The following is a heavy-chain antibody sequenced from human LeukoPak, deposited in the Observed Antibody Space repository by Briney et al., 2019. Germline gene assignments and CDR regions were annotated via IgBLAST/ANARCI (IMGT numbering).Heavy chain of an antibody. D-gene: IGHD3-22*01. CDR3: ARDGRPIVVEWYFDL. J-gene: IGHJ2*01. Sequence: GGSLRLSCAVSGFTFSIYAMHWVRQAPGKGLEWVAFISYDGGSTYYADSVKGRFTISRDNSNNTLYLQMHSLRAEDTAVYFCARDGRPIVVEWYFDLWGRGTLVTVSS. CDR2: ISYDGGST. V-gene: IGHV3-30*04. CDR1: GFTFSIYA.